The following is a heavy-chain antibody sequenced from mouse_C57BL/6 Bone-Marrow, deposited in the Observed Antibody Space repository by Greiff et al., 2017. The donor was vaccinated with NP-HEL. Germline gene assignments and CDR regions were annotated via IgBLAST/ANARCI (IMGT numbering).Heavy chain of an antibody. D-gene: IGHD1-1*01. J-gene: IGHJ3*01. V-gene: IGHV1-54*01. CDR3: ARTTDGFAY. CDR2: INPGSGGT. Sequence: QVQLKESGAELVRPGTSVKVSCKASGYAFTNYLIEWVKQRPGQGLEWIGVINPGSGGTNYNEKFKGKATLTADKSSSTAYMQLSSLTSEDSAVYFWARTTDGFAYWGQGTLVTVSA. CDR1: GYAFTNYL.